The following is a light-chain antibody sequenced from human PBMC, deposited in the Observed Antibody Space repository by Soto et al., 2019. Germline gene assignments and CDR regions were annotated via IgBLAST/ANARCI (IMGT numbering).Light chain of an antibody. CDR2: KAS. CDR3: QQYNSYTWT. CDR1: QSISSW. J-gene: IGKJ1*01. V-gene: IGKV1-5*03. Sequence: DIQITQSPSTLSASVGDRVTITCRASQSISSWLDWYQQKPGKAPKILIYKASSLESGVPSRFSGSGAGTECTRTISSLQPDDFATYYCQQYNSYTWTFGQGTKVDIK.